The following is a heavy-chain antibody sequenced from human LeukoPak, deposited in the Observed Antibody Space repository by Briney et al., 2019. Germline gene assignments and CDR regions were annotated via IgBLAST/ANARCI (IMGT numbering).Heavy chain of an antibody. D-gene: IGHD6-19*01. J-gene: IGHJ4*02. CDR3: TYTGWYKVPDY. CDR1: GGSLSSYY. V-gene: IGHV4-34*01. Sequence: PSETLSLTCAVYGGSLSSYYCSWIRQPPGKGLEWIGHITHSGSTNHNPSLKNRVTVSVDASKNQFSLKLSSVTAADTAVYYCTYTGWYKVPDYWGQGTLVTVSS. CDR2: ITHSGST.